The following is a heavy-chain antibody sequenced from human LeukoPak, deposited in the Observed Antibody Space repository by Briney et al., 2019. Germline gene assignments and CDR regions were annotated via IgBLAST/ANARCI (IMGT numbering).Heavy chain of an antibody. CDR3: ARTYYDSPSGWFDP. V-gene: IGHV4-59*08. J-gene: IGHJ5*02. CDR2: IYYSGST. D-gene: IGHD3-22*01. CDR1: SGSISGYY. Sequence: SETLSLTCNVSSGSISGYYWTWVRQPPGKGLEWIGFIYYSGSTNYNPSLKSRVTMSVDTSKNQFSLKLSSVTAADTAVYYCARTYYDSPSGWFDPWGQGTLVTVSS.